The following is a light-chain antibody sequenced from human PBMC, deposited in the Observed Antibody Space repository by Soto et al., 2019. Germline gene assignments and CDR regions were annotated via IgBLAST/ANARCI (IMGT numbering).Light chain of an antibody. CDR3: QQYATSPFT. V-gene: IGKV1-9*01. CDR1: QGISSY. Sequence: DIQLTQSPSFLSASVGDRVTITCRASQGISSYLAWYQQKPGKAPKLLIYAASTLQSGVPSRFSGSGSGTEFALTISSLQPEDFATYYCQQYATSPFTFGPGTKVDIK. CDR2: AAS. J-gene: IGKJ3*01.